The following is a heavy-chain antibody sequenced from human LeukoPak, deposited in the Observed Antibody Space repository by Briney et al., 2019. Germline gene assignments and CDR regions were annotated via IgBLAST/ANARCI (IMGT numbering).Heavy chain of an antibody. CDR3: AKVAEVGATGYYYYMGV. CDR1: GFTVSNNY. D-gene: IGHD1-26*01. J-gene: IGHJ6*03. CDR2: IYSGGST. V-gene: IGHV3-66*01. Sequence: PGGSLRLSCAASGFTVSNNYMNWVRQAPGKGLEWVSVIYSGGSTYYADSVKGRFTISRDSSKNTLYLQMNGLRAEDTAVYYCAKVAEVGATGYYYYMGVWGKGTTVTISS.